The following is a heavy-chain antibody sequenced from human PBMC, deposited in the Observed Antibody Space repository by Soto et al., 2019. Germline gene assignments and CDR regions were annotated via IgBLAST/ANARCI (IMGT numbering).Heavy chain of an antibody. J-gene: IGHJ4*02. D-gene: IGHD6-25*01. CDR3: ARVFSSGSGWMYYFDF. CDR2: IYYTGAT. Sequence: QVQXQESGPGLVESSGTLSLTCEVSSGSISXGNWXSWVRQPPGKGLEWIGEIYYTGATNYNPSLKSRVTMTIDKSKDQFSLNLRSATAADTAVYYCARVFSSGSGWMYYFDFWGQGILVSVSS. CDR1: SGSISXGNW. V-gene: IGHV4-4*02.